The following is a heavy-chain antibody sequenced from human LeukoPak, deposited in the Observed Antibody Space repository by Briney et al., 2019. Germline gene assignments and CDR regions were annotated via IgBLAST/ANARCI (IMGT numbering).Heavy chain of an antibody. CDR1: GGSISSGGYY. D-gene: IGHD3-10*01. CDR3: AREGADYYGSGSYLDY. CDR2: IYYSGST. J-gene: IGHJ4*02. V-gene: IGHV4-31*03. Sequence: SETLSLTCTVSGGSISSGGYYWSWIRQHPGKGLEWIGYIYYSGSTYYNPSLKSRVTISVDTSKNQFSLKLSSVTAADTAVYYRAREGADYYGSGSYLDYWGQGTLVTVSS.